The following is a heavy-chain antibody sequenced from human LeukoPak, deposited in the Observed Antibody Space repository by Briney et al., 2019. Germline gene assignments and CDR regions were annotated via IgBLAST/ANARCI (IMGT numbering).Heavy chain of an antibody. D-gene: IGHD6-6*01. CDR2: IYYSGST. CDR3: ARHSSSEFEQLVGFGC. J-gene: IGHJ4*02. V-gene: IGHV4-39*01. CDR1: GGSISSSSYY. Sequence: SETLSLTCTVSGGSISSSSYYWGWIRQPPGKGLEWIGSIYYSGSTYYNPSLKSRVTISVDTSKNQFSLKLSSVTAADTAVYYCARHSSSEFEQLVGFGCWGQGTLVTVSS.